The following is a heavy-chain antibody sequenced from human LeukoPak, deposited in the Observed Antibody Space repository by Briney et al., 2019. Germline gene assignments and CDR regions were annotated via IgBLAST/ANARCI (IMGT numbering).Heavy chain of an antibody. J-gene: IGHJ6*03. D-gene: IGHD1-14*01. CDR3: TNQDFYYYMDV. V-gene: IGHV4-39*01. CDR2: IYYSGST. Sequence: SETLSLTCTVSGGSISSSSYYWGWIRQPPGKGLEWIGSIYYSGSTYYNPSLKSRVTISVDTSKNQFSLKLSSVTAGDTAVYYCTNQDFYYYMDVWGKGTTVTISS. CDR1: GGSISSSSYY.